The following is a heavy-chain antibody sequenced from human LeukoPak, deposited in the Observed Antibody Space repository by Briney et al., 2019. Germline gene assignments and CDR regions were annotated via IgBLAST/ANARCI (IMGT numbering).Heavy chain of an antibody. D-gene: IGHD3-10*01. CDR3: AIDYYGSGSYYPGGDGFDP. CDR2: ISGSGGST. V-gene: IGHV3-23*01. CDR1: GFTFSSYG. Sequence: GGTLRLSCAASGFTFSSYGMSWVRQAPGKGLEWVSAISGSGGSTYYADSVKGRFTISRDNSKNTLYLQMNSLRAEDTAVYYCAIDYYGSGSYYPGGDGFDPWGQGTLVTVSS. J-gene: IGHJ5*02.